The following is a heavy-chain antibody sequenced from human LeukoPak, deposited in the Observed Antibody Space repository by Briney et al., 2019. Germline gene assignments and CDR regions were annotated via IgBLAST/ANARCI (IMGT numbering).Heavy chain of an antibody. CDR3: ARRVGYYYDSSGYGFDP. V-gene: IGHV4-59*08. D-gene: IGHD3-22*01. CDR1: GGSISSYY. J-gene: IGHJ5*02. CDR2: IYYSGST. Sequence: PSETLSLTCTVSGGSISSYYWSWIRQPPGKGLEWIGYIYYSGSTNYNPSLKSRVTISVDTSKNQFSLKLSSVTAADTAVYYCARRVGYYYDSSGYGFDPWGQGTLVTVSS.